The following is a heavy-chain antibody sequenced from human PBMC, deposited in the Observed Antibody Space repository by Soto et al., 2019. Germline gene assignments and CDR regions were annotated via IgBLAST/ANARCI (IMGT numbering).Heavy chain of an antibody. CDR3: TTVGAYWP. J-gene: IGHJ5*02. Sequence: PGGSLRHSCAASAFTFSNAWMNWVRQAPGKGLEWVGRIKSKTVGGTRDYAAPVKGRFTISRDDSKNTLYLQMNSLKTGDTAVYYCTTVGAYWPWGQGTLVTVSS. CDR1: AFTFSNAW. V-gene: IGHV3-15*07. D-gene: IGHD1-26*01. CDR2: IKSKTVGGTR.